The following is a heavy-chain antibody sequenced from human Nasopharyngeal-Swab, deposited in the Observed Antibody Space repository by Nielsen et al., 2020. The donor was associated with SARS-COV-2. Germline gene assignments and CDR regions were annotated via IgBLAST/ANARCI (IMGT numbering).Heavy chain of an antibody. D-gene: IGHD2-15*01. V-gene: IGHV3-7*01. CDR3: ARTRYCSSGSCYMDV. Sequence: GGSLRLSCAASGFTFSNAWMSWVRQAPGKGLEWVANINRDGSEEYYVASVKGRFTISRDNAKKTLYLQMNSLRAEDTAVYYCARTRYCSSGSCYMDVWGKGTTVTVSS. CDR2: INRDGSEE. J-gene: IGHJ6*03. CDR1: GFTFSNAW.